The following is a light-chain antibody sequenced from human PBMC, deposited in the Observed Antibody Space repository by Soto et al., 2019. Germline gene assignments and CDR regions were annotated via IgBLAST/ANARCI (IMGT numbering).Light chain of an antibody. Sequence: QSVLTQPPSVSGAPGQRVTISCTGSSSNIGAGYEVHWYQQLPGTAPKLLIYSTNNRPSGVPDRFSGSKSGTSASLAITGLQAEDEADYYCHSYDSSLSGSVFGGGTKLTVL. J-gene: IGLJ2*01. CDR3: HSYDSSLSGSV. CDR2: STN. CDR1: SSNIGAGYE. V-gene: IGLV1-40*01.